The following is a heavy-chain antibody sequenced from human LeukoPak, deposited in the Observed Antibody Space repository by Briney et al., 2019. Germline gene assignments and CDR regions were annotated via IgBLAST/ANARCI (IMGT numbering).Heavy chain of an antibody. CDR1: GFTLSGYW. J-gene: IGHJ4*02. Sequence: GGSLRLSCAASGFTLSGYWMSWVRQAPGKGLEWVANIKQDGSEKNYVDSVKGRFTISRDNAKNSLYLQMNSLRADDSAVYYCARHGSGTYDYWGQGTLVTVSS. CDR3: ARHGSGTYDY. V-gene: IGHV3-7*01. D-gene: IGHD3-10*01. CDR2: IKQDGSEK.